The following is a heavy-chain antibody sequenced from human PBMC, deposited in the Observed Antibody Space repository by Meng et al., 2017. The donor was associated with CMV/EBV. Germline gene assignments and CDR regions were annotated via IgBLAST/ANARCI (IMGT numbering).Heavy chain of an antibody. CDR1: GFTFSSYS. D-gene: IGHD6-13*01. CDR3: ARDEYSSSYY. J-gene: IGHJ4*02. Sequence: GESLKISCAASGFTFSSYSMNWVRQAPGKGLEWVSSISSSSSYIYYADSVKGRFTISRDNAKNSLYLQMNSLRAEDTAVYYCARDEYSSSYYRGQGTLVTVSS. CDR2: ISSSSSYI. V-gene: IGHV3-21*01.